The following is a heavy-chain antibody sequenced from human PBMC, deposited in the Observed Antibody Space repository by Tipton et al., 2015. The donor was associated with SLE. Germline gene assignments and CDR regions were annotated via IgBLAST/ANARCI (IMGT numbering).Heavy chain of an antibody. CDR2: ISSSSSTI. J-gene: IGHJ3*02. Sequence: VQSGGSLRLSCAASGFTFSSYEMNWVRRAPGKGLEWVSYISSSSSTIYYADSVKGRFTISRDNAKNSLYLQMNSLRAEDTAVYYCARETPQWLSLVGAFDIWGQGTMVTVSS. D-gene: IGHD3-16*02. V-gene: IGHV3-48*03. CDR1: GFTFSSYE. CDR3: ARETPQWLSLVGAFDI.